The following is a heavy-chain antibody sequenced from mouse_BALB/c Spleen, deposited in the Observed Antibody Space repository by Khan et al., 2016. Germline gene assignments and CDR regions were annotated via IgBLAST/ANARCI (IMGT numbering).Heavy chain of an antibody. CDR1: GFTFSDYY. J-gene: IGHJ1*01. V-gene: IGHV5-4*02. Sequence: EVELVESGGGLVKPGGSLKLSCAASGFTFSDYYMYWVRQPPEKRLEWVATISDGGSYTYYPDSVKGRFTISRDNAKNNLYLQMSSLKSEDTAMYYCARDLNWYFDVWGAGTTVTVSS. CDR2: ISDGGSYT. CDR3: ARDLNWYFDV.